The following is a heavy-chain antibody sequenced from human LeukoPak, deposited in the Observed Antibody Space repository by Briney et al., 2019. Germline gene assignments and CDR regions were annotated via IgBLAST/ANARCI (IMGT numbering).Heavy chain of an antibody. Sequence: GSLRLSCAASGFTFSSYSMNWVRQAPGKGLEWVSYISSSSSPIYYADSVKGRFTISRDNSKNTLYLQMNSLRAEDTAVYYCARVKGYRGYDHVTDYFDYWGQGTLVTVSS. D-gene: IGHD5-12*01. V-gene: IGHV3-48*01. CDR1: GFTFSSYS. CDR3: ARVKGYRGYDHVTDYFDY. J-gene: IGHJ4*02. CDR2: ISSSSSPI.